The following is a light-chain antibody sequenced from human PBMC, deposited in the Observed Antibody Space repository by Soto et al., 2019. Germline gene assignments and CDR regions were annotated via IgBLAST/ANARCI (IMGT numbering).Light chain of an antibody. CDR1: SSDVGSYNL. J-gene: IGLJ1*01. CDR3: CSYAGSSTPPYV. V-gene: IGLV2-23*02. Sequence: QSVLTQPASVSGSPGQSITISCTGTSSDVGSYNLVSWYQQHPGKTPKLMIYEVSKRPSGVSNRFSGSKSGNTASLTISGLQAEDEADYYCCSYAGSSTPPYVSGTGTKVTDL. CDR2: EVS.